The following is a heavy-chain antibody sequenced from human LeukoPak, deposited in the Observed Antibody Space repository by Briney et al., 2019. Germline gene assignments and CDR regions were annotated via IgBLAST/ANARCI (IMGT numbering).Heavy chain of an antibody. CDR2: IYHSGST. D-gene: IGHD3-22*01. V-gene: IGHV4-39*07. Sequence: PSETLSLTCTVSGGSISSSSYYRGWIRQPPGKGLEWIGEIYHSGSTNYNPSLKSRVTISVDKSKNQFSLKLSSVTAADTAVYYCARVSGGYLNDYWGQGTLVTVSS. CDR1: GGSISSSSYY. J-gene: IGHJ4*02. CDR3: ARVSGGYLNDY.